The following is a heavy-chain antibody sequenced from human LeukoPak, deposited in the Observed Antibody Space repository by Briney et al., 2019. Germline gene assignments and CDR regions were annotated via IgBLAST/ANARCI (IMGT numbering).Heavy chain of an antibody. CDR1: GGSITSDRYY. J-gene: IGHJ4*02. D-gene: IGHD5-12*01. V-gene: IGHV4-61*02. Sequence: PSETLSLTCTVSGGSITSDRYYWSWIRQPAGKGLEWIGRIFTSGSTHSDPSLKSRLTMSVDRPKNQFSLRLTSVTAADTGVYYCARTVAMIGMYYFDYWGQGTVVTVSS. CDR2: IFTSGST. CDR3: ARTVAMIGMYYFDY.